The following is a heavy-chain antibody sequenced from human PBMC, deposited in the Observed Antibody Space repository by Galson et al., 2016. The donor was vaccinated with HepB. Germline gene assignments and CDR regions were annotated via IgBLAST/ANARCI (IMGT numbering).Heavy chain of an antibody. V-gene: IGHV3-53*01. CDR1: GFIVSSHY. Sequence: SLRLSCAGSGFIVSSHYMNWVRQPPGKGLEWVAIIYSGGATYYADSGKGRFTIARDNPKNTVYLQMNSLRVEDTAVYYCARDPGRIAAAGHLDSWGQGTLVTVSS. CDR2: IYSGGAT. CDR3: ARDPGRIAAAGHLDS. D-gene: IGHD6-13*01. J-gene: IGHJ5*01.